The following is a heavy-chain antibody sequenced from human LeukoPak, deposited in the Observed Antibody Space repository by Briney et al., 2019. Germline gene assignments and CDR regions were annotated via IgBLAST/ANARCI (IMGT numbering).Heavy chain of an antibody. D-gene: IGHD2-15*01. V-gene: IGHV4-38-2*01. CDR2: IYHSGST. Sequence: SETLSLTCAVSGYSLSSGYYWGWIRPPPGKGLEWIGSIYHSGSTYYNPSLKSRVTISVDTSKNRFSLKLSSVTAADTAVYYCARVVMCGNGGSCYQSYYYYYGMDVWGKGTTVTVSS. J-gene: IGHJ6*04. CDR1: GYSLSSGYY. CDR3: ARVVMCGNGGSCYQSYYYYYGMDV.